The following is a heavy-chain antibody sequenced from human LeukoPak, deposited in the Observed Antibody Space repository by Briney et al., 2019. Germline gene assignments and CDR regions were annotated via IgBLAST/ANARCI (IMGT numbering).Heavy chain of an antibody. Sequence: SETLSLTCAVYGGSFSGYYWSWIRQPPGKGLEWIGEINHSGSTNYNPSLKSRVTISVDTSKNQFSLKLSSVTAADTAVYYCARDCAGTTWGYYDILTARANRFDPWGQGTLVTVSS. CDR3: ARDCAGTTWGYYDILTARANRFDP. V-gene: IGHV4-34*01. CDR1: GGSFSGYY. CDR2: INHSGST. D-gene: IGHD3-9*01. J-gene: IGHJ5*02.